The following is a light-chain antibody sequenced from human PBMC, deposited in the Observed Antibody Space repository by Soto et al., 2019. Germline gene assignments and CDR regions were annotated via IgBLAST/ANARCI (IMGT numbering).Light chain of an antibody. CDR2: RAS. V-gene: IGKV1-5*03. J-gene: IGKJ1*01. CDR3: QQYNSYSGGT. CDR1: QSFISW. Sequence: DIKRTNPPSPRSASVENRVTITSGASQSFISWLAGYQQKPGKAPKLLMNRASSLESGVPSRFSGSGSGTEFTLTISSLQPDDFATYYCQQYNSYSGGTFGQGTKVEIK.